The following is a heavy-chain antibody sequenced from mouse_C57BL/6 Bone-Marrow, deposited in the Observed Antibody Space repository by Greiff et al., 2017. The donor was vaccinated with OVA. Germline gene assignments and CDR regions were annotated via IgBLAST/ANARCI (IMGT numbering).Heavy chain of an antibody. Sequence: QVHVQQSGAELVKPGASVKISCKASGYAFSSYWMNWVKQRPGKGLEWIGQIYPGDGDTNYNGKFKGKATLTADKSSSTAYMQLSSLTSADSAVYFCGRSTGTSFAYWGQGTLVTVSA. CDR1: GYAFSSYW. CDR2: IYPGDGDT. J-gene: IGHJ3*01. D-gene: IGHD4-1*01. CDR3: GRSTGTSFAY. V-gene: IGHV1-80*01.